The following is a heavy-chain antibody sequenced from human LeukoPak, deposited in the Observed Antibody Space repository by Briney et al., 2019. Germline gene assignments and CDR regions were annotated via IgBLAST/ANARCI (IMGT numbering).Heavy chain of an antibody. V-gene: IGHV3-73*01. CDR1: GFTFSGSP. J-gene: IGHJ4*02. CDR2: IRSKADNYAT. Sequence: PGGSLRLSCAASGFTFSGSPIRWVRQASGKGLEWVGRIRSKADNYATAYAASVQGRCTISRDDSKSTAYLQLNSLKTEDTAVYYCTQSNYWGQGALVTVSS. CDR3: TQSNY.